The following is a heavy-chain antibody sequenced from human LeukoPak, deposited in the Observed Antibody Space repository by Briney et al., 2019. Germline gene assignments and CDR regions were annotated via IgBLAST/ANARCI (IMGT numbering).Heavy chain of an antibody. D-gene: IGHD3-3*01. CDR3: ARGITYYDFWSGYYEVNYFDY. J-gene: IGHJ4*02. V-gene: IGHV4-34*01. Sequence: PSETLSLTCAVYGGSFSGYYWSWIRQPPGKGLEWIGEINHSGSTNYNPSLKSRVTISVDTSKNQLSLKLSSVTAADTAVYYCARGITYYDFWSGYYEVNYFDYWGQGTLVTVSS. CDR2: INHSGST. CDR1: GGSFSGYY.